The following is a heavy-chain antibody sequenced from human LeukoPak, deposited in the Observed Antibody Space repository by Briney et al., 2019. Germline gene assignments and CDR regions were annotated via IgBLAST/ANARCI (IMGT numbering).Heavy chain of an antibody. CDR3: ARATSTMPTGY. CDR1: AYTFTSYG. D-gene: IGHD2-2*01. Sequence: ASVKVSCKASAYTFTSYGISWVRQAPGQGLEWMGWISAYNGNTNYAQKLQGRVTMTTDTSTRTAYMELRSPRSDDTAVYYCARATSTMPTGYWGQGTLVTVSS. J-gene: IGHJ4*02. CDR2: ISAYNGNT. V-gene: IGHV1-18*01.